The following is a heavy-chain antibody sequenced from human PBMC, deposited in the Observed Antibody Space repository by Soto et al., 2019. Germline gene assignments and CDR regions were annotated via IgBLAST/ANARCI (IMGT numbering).Heavy chain of an antibody. CDR2: NIPLFGTP. V-gene: IGHV1-69*01. CDR1: GGTFSDLA. D-gene: IGHD5-12*01. CDR3: ASERVAEMATGGYFDN. J-gene: IGHJ4*02. Sequence: QVHLVQSGAEVKKPGSSVKVSCKTSGGTFSDLAFSWVRQAPRQGLEWVGGNIPLFGTPNYAREFQGRVSISADESSNTVYMELRSLRSEDTAVYYCASERVAEMATGGYFDNWGQGTLVTVSS.